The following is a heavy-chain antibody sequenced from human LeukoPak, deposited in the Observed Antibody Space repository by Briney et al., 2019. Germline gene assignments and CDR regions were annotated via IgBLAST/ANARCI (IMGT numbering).Heavy chain of an antibody. CDR3: ANDMGSSGYYVDY. Sequence: PGGSLRLSCAASGFTFDDYAMHWVRQAPGKGLEWVSLISGDGGSTYDADSVKGRFTISRDNGKNSLYLQMKSLRTEDTALYYCANDMGSSGYYVDYWGQGTLVTVSS. CDR1: GFTFDDYA. CDR2: ISGDGGST. D-gene: IGHD3-22*01. V-gene: IGHV3-43*02. J-gene: IGHJ4*02.